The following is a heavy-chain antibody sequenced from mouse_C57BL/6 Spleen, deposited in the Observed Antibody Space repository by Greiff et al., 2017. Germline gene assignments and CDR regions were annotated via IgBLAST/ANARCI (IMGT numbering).Heavy chain of an antibody. D-gene: IGHD4-1*02. CDR1: GFTFTDYY. CDR3: ARSTGPYYFDY. Sequence: EVQLVESGGGLVQPGGSLSLSCAASGFTFTDYYMSWVRQPPGKALEWLGFIRNKANGYTTEYSASVKGRFTISRDNSQSILYLQMNALRAEDSATYYCARSTGPYYFDYWGQGTTLTVSS. V-gene: IGHV7-3*01. J-gene: IGHJ2*01. CDR2: IRNKANGYTT.